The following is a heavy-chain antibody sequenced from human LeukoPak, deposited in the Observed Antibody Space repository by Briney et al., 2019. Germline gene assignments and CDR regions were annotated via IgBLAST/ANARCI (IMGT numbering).Heavy chain of an antibody. V-gene: IGHV4-59*01. CDR1: GGSISSYY. Sequence: SETLPLTCTVSGGSISSYYWSWIRQPPGKGLEWIGYIYYSGSTNYNPSLKSRVTISVDTSKNQFSLKLSSVTAADTAVYYCARERHYYDSSGYYDAFDIWGQGTMVTVSS. D-gene: IGHD3-22*01. J-gene: IGHJ3*02. CDR3: ARERHYYDSSGYYDAFDI. CDR2: IYYSGST.